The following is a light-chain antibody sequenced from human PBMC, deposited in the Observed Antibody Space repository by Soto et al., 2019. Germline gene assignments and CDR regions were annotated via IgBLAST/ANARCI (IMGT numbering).Light chain of an antibody. CDR3: CSYAGGITWL. CDR2: EDS. CDR1: SSDVGSYNL. V-gene: IGLV2-23*01. J-gene: IGLJ3*02. Sequence: QSALTQPASVSGSPGQSITISCTGTSSDVGSYNLVSWYQQHPGKAPKLIIYEDSKRPSGVSNRFSGSKSGNTASLTISGLQAEDEADYYCCSYAGGITWLFGGGTKVTVL.